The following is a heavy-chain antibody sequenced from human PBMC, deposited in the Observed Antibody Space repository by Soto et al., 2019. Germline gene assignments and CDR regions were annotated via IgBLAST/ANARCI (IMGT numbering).Heavy chain of an antibody. J-gene: IGHJ4*02. Sequence: GASLKISCKGSGYSFTSYWISWVRQMPGKGLEWMGRIDPSDSYTNYSPSFQGHVTISADKSISTAYLQWSSLKASDTAMYYCARHPAVAGYYFDYWGQGTLVTVSS. CDR1: GYSFTSYW. CDR3: ARHPAVAGYYFDY. D-gene: IGHD6-19*01. CDR2: IDPSDSYT. V-gene: IGHV5-10-1*01.